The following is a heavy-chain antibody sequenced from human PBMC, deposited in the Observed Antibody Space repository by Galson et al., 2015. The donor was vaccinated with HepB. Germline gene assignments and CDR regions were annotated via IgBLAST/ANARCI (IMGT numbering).Heavy chain of an antibody. V-gene: IGHV1-18*04. CDR3: VTVGTGSMSDYDSSGYGDY. Sequence: SVKVSCKASDYRFISYGIAWVRQAPGQGLEWMGWISAFNGNTHYAQMLQGRVTLTTDSSTNTAYMELRSLRSDDTAVYFCVTVGTGSMSDYDSSGYGDYWGQGTLVTVSS. CDR2: ISAFNGNT. D-gene: IGHD3-22*01. J-gene: IGHJ4*02. CDR1: DYRFISYG.